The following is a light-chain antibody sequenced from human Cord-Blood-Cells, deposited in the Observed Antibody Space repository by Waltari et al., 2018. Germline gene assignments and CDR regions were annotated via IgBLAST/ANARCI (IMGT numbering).Light chain of an antibody. CDR2: DVS. CDR1: SRDVGGYNY. Sequence: QSALTQPASVSGSPGQSITISCTGTSRDVGGYNYVSWYQPHPGKAPKLMIYDVSKRPSGVSNRFSGSKSGNTASLTISGLQAEDEDDYYCSSYTSSSTWVFGGGTKLTVL. V-gene: IGLV2-14*01. J-gene: IGLJ3*02. CDR3: SSYTSSSTWV.